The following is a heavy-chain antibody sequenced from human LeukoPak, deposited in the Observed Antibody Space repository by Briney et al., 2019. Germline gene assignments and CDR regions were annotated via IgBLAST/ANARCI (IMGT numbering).Heavy chain of an antibody. CDR2: INPNTGGT. J-gene: IGHJ4*02. V-gene: IGHV1-2*02. D-gene: IGHD4-17*01. CDR1: GYTFTSYY. CDR3: ARDYYGDRYFDY. Sequence: ASVKVSCKASGYTFTSYYMHWVRQAPEQGLEWMGWINPNTGGTNHAQKFQGRVTMTRDTSITTAYMELSRLRSDDTAVYYCARDYYGDRYFDYWGQGTLVTVSS.